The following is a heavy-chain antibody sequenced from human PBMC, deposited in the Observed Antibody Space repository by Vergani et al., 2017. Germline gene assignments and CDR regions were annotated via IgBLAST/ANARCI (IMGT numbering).Heavy chain of an antibody. J-gene: IGHJ3*02. V-gene: IGHV1-18*01. CDR2: ISAYNGNT. Sequence: QVQLVQSGAEVKKPGASVKVSCKASGYTFTSYGISWVRQAPGQGLGWMGWISAYNGNTNYAQKLQGRVTMTTDTSTSTAYMERRSLRSDDTAVYYCARDLDIVVVPAAPVAFDIWGQGTMVTVSS. CDR3: ARDLDIVVVPAAPVAFDI. D-gene: IGHD2-2*03. CDR1: GYTFTSYG.